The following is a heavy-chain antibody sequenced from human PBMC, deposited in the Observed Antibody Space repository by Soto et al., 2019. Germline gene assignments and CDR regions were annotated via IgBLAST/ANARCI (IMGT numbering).Heavy chain of an antibody. J-gene: IGHJ6*02. CDR1: GYTLTELS. D-gene: IGHD2-2*01. CDR3: ARAKGYCSSTSCPTLWYYYYGMDV. V-gene: IGHV1-24*01. Sequence: GASVKVSCKVSGYTLTELSMHWVRQAPGKGLEWMGGFDPEDGETIYAQKFQGRVTMTADESTSTAYMELSSLRSEDTAVYYCARAKGYCSSTSCPTLWYYYYGMDVWGQGTTVTVSS. CDR2: FDPEDGET.